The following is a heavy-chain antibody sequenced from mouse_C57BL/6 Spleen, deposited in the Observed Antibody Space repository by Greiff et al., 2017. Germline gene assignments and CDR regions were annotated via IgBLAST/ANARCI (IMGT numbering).Heavy chain of an antibody. V-gene: IGHV5-17*01. D-gene: IGHD2-3*01. CDR2: ISSGSSTI. Sequence: EVKLVESGGGLVKPGGSLKLSCAASGFTFSDYGMHWVRQAPEKGLEWVAYISSGSSTIYYADTVKGRFTISRDNAKHNLFLQMTSLRSEDTAMYYCARRRDGYLAYYFDYWGQGTTLTVSS. CDR1: GFTFSDYG. CDR3: ARRRDGYLAYYFDY. J-gene: IGHJ2*01.